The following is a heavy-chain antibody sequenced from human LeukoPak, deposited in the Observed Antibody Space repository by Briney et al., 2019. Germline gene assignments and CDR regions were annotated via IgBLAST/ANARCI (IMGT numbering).Heavy chain of an antibody. CDR1: GYRFTNYW. CDR2: IYPGDSDT. J-gene: IGHJ6*02. D-gene: IGHD6-19*01. V-gene: IGHV5-51*01. CDR3: ARHLYSGWAYYYGMDV. Sequence: GESLKISCKGSGYRFTNYWIGWVRQMPGKGLEWMGIIYPGDSDTRYSPSFQGQVTISVDKSISTAYLQWSSLKASDTAMYYCARHLYSGWAYYYGMDVWGQGTTVTVSS.